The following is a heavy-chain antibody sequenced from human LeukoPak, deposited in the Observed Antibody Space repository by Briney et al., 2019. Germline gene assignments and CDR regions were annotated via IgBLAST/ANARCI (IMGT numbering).Heavy chain of an antibody. CDR2: ISAYNGNT. J-gene: IGHJ4*02. V-gene: IGHV1-18*01. Sequence: GASVKVSCKASGYTFTSYGISWVRQAPGQGLEWMGWISAYNGNTNYAQKLQGRVTMTTDTSTSTAYMELRSLRSDDTAVYYCARDLRQPPVPATADYWGQGTLVTVSS. CDR3: ARDLRQPPVPATADY. D-gene: IGHD2-2*01. CDR1: GYTFTSYG.